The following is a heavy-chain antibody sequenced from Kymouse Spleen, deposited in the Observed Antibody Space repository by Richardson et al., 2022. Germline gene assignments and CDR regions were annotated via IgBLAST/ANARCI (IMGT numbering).Heavy chain of an antibody. D-gene: IGHD3-22*01. CDR1: GGSVSSGSYY. Sequence: QVQLQESGPGLVKPSETLSLTCTVSGGSVSSGSYYWSWIRQPPGKGLEWIGYIYYSGSTNYNPSLKSRVTISVDTSKNQFSLKLSSVTAADTAVYYCASYYYDPNYYGMDVWGQGTTVTVSS. V-gene: IGHV4-61*01. CDR2: IYYSGST. CDR3: ASYYYDPNYYGMDV. J-gene: IGHJ6*02.